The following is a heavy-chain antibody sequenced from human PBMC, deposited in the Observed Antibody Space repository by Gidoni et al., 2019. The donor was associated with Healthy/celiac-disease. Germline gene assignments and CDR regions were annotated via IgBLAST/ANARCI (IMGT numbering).Heavy chain of an antibody. D-gene: IGHD5-12*01. CDR1: GYSFTSYW. V-gene: IGHV5-10-1*03. CDR3: ASLEADGYNLGSFDL. J-gene: IGHJ2*01. CDR2: IDPSDSYT. Sequence: EVQLVQSGAEVKKPGESLRISCKGSGYSFTSYWISWVRQMPGKGLEWMGRIDPSDSYTNYSPSFQGHVTISADKSISTAYLQWSSLKASDTAMYYCASLEADGYNLGSFDLWGRGTLVTVSS.